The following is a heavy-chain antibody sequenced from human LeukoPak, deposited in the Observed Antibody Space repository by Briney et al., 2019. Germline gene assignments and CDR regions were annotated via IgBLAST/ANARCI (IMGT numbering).Heavy chain of an antibody. Sequence: GGSLRLSCAASGFTSGFTFNDYVMHWVRQAPGKGLEWVAGISWNSGTIEHADSVKGRFTISRDNAKSFLYLQMNSLRAEDTAFYYCGKAPAYSTGWYLVDYWGQGTLVTVSS. CDR1: GFTFNDYV. V-gene: IGHV3-9*01. CDR3: GKAPAYSTGWYLVDY. CDR2: ISWNSGTI. D-gene: IGHD6-19*01. J-gene: IGHJ4*02.